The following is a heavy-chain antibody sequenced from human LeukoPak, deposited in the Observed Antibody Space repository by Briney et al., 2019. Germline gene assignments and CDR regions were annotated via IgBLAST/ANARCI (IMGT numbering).Heavy chain of an antibody. J-gene: IGHJ4*02. Sequence: GESLKISCKGSGYSFASYWIGWVRQMPGKGLEWMGTIYPSDSDTKYSPSFQGQVTISADRSITTAYLQWSSLKASDTAIYYCARDLGYCSGTSCYGGLDYWGQGTLVTVSA. V-gene: IGHV5-51*01. CDR3: ARDLGYCSGTSCYGGLDY. D-gene: IGHD2-2*01. CDR2: IYPSDSDT. CDR1: GYSFASYW.